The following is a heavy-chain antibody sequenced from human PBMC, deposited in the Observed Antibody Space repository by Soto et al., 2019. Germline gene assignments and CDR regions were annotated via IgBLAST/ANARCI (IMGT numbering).Heavy chain of an antibody. V-gene: IGHV3-33*01. CDR3: ARGSDLYSSSWSDYFDY. CDR1: GFTFSSYG. Sequence: GSLRLSCAASGFTFSSYGMHWVRQAPGKGLEWVAVIWYDGSNKYYADSVKGRFTISRDNSKNTLYLQMNSLRAEDTAVYYCARGSDLYSSSWSDYFDYWGQGTLVTVSS. D-gene: IGHD6-13*01. CDR2: IWYDGSNK. J-gene: IGHJ4*02.